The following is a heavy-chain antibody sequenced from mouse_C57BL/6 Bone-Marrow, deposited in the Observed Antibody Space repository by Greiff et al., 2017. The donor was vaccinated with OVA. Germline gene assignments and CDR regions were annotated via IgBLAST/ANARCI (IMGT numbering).Heavy chain of an antibody. CDR1: GYTFTDYN. CDR3: ASECSYECDDWYFDV. J-gene: IGHJ1*03. D-gene: IGHD2-4*01. Sequence: EVQLQESGPELVKPGASVKIPCKASGYTFTDYNMDWVKQSHGKSLEWIGDIIPNNGGTIYNQKFKGKATLTVDKSSSTAYMELRSLTSEDSAVYDCASECSYECDDWYFDVWGTGTTVTVSS. CDR2: IIPNNGGT. V-gene: IGHV1-18*01.